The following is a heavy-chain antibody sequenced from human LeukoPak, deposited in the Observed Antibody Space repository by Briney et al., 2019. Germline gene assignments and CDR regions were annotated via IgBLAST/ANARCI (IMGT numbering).Heavy chain of an antibody. CDR1: GDTYSDYY. J-gene: IGHJ4*02. CDR3: ASLVGVVVY. Sequence: ASVKVSCKTSGDTYSDYYIHWVRQAPGQGLEWMGRIKSDDTTYAPKFQGRVTMTRDTSISTAYMELSRLRSDDTAVYYCASLVGVVVYWGQGTLVTVSS. CDR2: IKSDDT. D-gene: IGHD1-26*01. V-gene: IGHV1-2*02.